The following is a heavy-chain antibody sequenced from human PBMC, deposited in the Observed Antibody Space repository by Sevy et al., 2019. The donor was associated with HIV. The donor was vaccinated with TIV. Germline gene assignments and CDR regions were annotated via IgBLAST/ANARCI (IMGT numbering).Heavy chain of an antibody. CDR1: GGSFSAYY. D-gene: IGHD6-19*01. Sequence: SETLSLTCGVSGGSFSAYYWSWIRQPPGKGLEWMGEINRSGSTNYNPSLKSRVTISVDTSKKQFTLNLSSVTAADTAVYYCARVYSSAPHFDIWGQGTMVTVSS. V-gene: IGHV4-34*01. J-gene: IGHJ3*02. CDR3: ARVYSSAPHFDI. CDR2: INRSGST.